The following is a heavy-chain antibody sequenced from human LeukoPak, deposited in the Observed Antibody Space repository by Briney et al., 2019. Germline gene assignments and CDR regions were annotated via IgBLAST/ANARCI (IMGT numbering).Heavy chain of an antibody. Sequence: GRSLRLSCAASGFTFSSYGMPWVRQAPGKGLEWVAVIWYDGSNKYYGDSVKGRFTISRDNSKKTLYLQMNSLRVEDTAVYYCARGEGHNDAEYLQHWGQGTLVTVS. CDR1: GFTFSSYG. CDR3: ARGEGHNDAEYLQH. D-gene: IGHD5-24*01. J-gene: IGHJ1*01. V-gene: IGHV3-33*01. CDR2: IWYDGSNK.